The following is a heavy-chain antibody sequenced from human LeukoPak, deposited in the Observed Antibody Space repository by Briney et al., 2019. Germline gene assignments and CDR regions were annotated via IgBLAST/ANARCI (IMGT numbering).Heavy chain of an antibody. V-gene: IGHV3-30*02. CDR2: IRNDGSTK. D-gene: IGHD3-10*01. Sequence: GGSLRLSCGASGFSFSDYGMHWVRQAPGKGLEWVAFIRNDGSTKYYVDSVKGRFVISRDNSRNTLYLYMNSLRAEDSAVYYCAKDGVSSSVWAFDIWGQGTMVTVSS. CDR1: GFSFSDYG. J-gene: IGHJ3*02. CDR3: AKDGVSSSVWAFDI.